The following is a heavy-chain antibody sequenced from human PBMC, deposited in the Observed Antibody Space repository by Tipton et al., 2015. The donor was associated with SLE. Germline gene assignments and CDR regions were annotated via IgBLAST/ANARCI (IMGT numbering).Heavy chain of an antibody. J-gene: IGHJ3*02. CDR2: ISSSSSYT. CDR3: ARDKVVTADAFDI. V-gene: IGHV3-11*05. Sequence: LSLTCAVYGGSFSGYYMSWIRQAPGKGLEWVSYISSSSSYTNYADSVKGRFTISRDNAKNSLYLQMNSLRAEDTAVYYCARDKVVTADAFDIWGQGTMVTVSS. CDR1: GGSFSGYY. D-gene: IGHD2-21*02.